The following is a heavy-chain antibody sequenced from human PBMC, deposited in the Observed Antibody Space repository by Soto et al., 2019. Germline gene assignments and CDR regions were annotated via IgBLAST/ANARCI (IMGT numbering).Heavy chain of an antibody. CDR2: ISGSGYNT. V-gene: IGHV3-23*01. Sequence: GGSLRLSCAASGFTFSSYAMSWVRQAPGKGLEWVSAISGSGYNTYYADSVKGRFTISRVNSKNTLYLQMNSLRAEDTAVYYCAKDSPWLVRYYYHGMDVWGQGTTVTVSS. D-gene: IGHD6-19*01. CDR3: AKDSPWLVRYYYHGMDV. CDR1: GFTFSSYA. J-gene: IGHJ6*02.